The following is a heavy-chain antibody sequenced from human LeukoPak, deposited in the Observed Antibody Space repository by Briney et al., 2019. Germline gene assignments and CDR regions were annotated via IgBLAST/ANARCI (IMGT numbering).Heavy chain of an antibody. J-gene: IGHJ4*02. CDR2: VFDGKTT. CDR1: GGSLNYYY. V-gene: IGHV4-34*12. CDR3: ASGAWATRLHS. Sequence: SDTLSLTCAVYGGSLNYYYWSWIRQSPEKGLEWIGEVFDGKTTNYNPSLKSRVTISAVTSSNQFSLNLKSVTAADTAVYYCASGAWATRLHSWAQGTLVIVSS. D-gene: IGHD5-24*01.